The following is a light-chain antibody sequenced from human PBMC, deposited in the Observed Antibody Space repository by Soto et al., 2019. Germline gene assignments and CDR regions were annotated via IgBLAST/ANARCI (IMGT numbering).Light chain of an antibody. CDR2: KAS. V-gene: IGKV1-5*03. CDR1: QSISSW. J-gene: IGKJ2*01. Sequence: DIQMTQSPSTLSASVGDRVTITCRASQSISSWLAWYQRTPGKAPNLLIYKASNLATGVPSRFSGSGSGTEFTLTLSSLQPEDFAKYYCQQYDGFPYTFGQGTKLEI. CDR3: QQYDGFPYT.